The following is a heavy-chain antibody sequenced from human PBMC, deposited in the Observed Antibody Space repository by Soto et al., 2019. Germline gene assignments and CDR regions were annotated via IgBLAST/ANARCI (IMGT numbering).Heavy chain of an antibody. CDR3: AREEVTGTGRPFDY. D-gene: IGHD1-7*01. CDR2: FDAEDGAA. J-gene: IGHJ4*02. CDR1: GYTLNELS. V-gene: IGHV1-24*01. Sequence: GASLKVSCKVSGYTLNELSMHWVRQAPGKGLEWMGGFDAEDGAANYAQNFQGRVTMTVDTSTGTAYMELSRLRSEDTAVYYCAREEVTGTGRPFDYWGQGTLVTVSS.